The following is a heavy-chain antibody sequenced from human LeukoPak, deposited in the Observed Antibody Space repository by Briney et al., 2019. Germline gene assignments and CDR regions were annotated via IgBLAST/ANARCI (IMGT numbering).Heavy chain of an antibody. CDR1: GFTFSSYS. V-gene: IGHV3-21*01. CDR2: ISSSSSYI. J-gene: IGHJ4*02. D-gene: IGHD3-22*01. Sequence: GGSLRLSCAASGFTFSSYSMNWVRQAPGKGLEWVSSISSSSSYIYYADSVKGRFTISRDNAKNSLYLQMNSLRAGDTAVYYCARGGGYYDSSGYPDYWGQGTLVTVSS. CDR3: ARGGGYYDSSGYPDY.